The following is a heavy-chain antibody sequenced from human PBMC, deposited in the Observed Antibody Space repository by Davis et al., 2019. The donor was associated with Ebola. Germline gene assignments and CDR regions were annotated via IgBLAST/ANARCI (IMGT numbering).Heavy chain of an antibody. CDR2: VKSKTDGGTT. J-gene: IGHJ4*02. Sequence: GESLKISCAASGFTLNNAWMSWVRQAPGKGLECVGRVKSKTDGGTTDYAAPVKGRFTISRDDSKNTLYLEMNSLKTEDTAVYYCTTPKPNYYDSSGHDSWGQGTQVTVSS. CDR3: TTPKPNYYDSSGHDS. CDR1: GFTLNNAW. V-gene: IGHV3-15*01. D-gene: IGHD3-22*01.